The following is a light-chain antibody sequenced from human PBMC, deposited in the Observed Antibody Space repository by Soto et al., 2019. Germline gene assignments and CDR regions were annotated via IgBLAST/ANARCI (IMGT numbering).Light chain of an antibody. V-gene: IGLV3-1*01. CDR2: QDT. Sequence: SYELTQPPSVSVSPGQTASITCSGDKLGERFACWYQQKAGQSPVMVIYQDTKRPSGIPERFSGSNSGNTATLTISGTQAMDEADYYCQAWDSSTGVVFGGGTKVTVL. CDR3: QAWDSSTGVV. J-gene: IGLJ2*01. CDR1: KLGERF.